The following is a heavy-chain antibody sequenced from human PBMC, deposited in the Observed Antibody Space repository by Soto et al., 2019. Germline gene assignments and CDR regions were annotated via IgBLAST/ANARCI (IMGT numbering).Heavy chain of an antibody. D-gene: IGHD5-18*01. CDR2: MNPNSGNT. CDR1: GYTFTSYD. CDR3: ARRIQERWGSRFAP. J-gene: IGHJ5*02. Sequence: QVQLVQSGAEVKKPGASVKVSCKASGYTFTSYDINWVRQATGQGLEWMGWMNPNSGNTGYAQKFQVRVTMTRNTSISTAYMERSSRRSEDTAVYYWARRIQERWGSRFAPWGEGTLVTVSS. V-gene: IGHV1-8*01.